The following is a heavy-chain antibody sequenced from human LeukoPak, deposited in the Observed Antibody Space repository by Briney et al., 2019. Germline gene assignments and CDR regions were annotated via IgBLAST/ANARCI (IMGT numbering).Heavy chain of an antibody. Sequence: SETLSLTCTVSGGSISSYYWSWIRQPPGKGLEWIGYIYYSGSTNYNPSLKSRVTISVDTSKNQFSLKLSSVTAADTAVYYCARARYCSGGSCPQVWFDPWGQGTLVTVSS. CDR3: ARARYCSGGSCPQVWFDP. J-gene: IGHJ5*02. V-gene: IGHV4-59*01. D-gene: IGHD2-15*01. CDR1: GGSISSYY. CDR2: IYYSGST.